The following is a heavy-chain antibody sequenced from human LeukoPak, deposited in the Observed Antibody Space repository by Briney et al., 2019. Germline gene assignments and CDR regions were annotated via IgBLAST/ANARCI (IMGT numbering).Heavy chain of an antibody. CDR2: ISYDGSNK. CDR1: GFTFSSYA. Sequence: PGGSLRLSCAASGFTFSSYAMHWVRQAPGKGLEWVAVISYDGSNKHYADSVKGRFTISRDNSKNTLYLQMNSLRAEDTAVYYCAKLYYDSSGYDNYYFDYWGQGTLVTVSS. J-gene: IGHJ4*02. D-gene: IGHD3-22*01. V-gene: IGHV3-30*04. CDR3: AKLYYDSSGYDNYYFDY.